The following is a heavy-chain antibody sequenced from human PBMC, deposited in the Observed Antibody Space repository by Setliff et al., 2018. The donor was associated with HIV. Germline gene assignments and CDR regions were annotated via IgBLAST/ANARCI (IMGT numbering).Heavy chain of an antibody. CDR3: ARHYGGNLDAFDI. J-gene: IGHJ3*02. D-gene: IGHD4-17*01. CDR1: RDSIKNYY. CDR2: IYHSGRT. V-gene: IGHV4-38-2*02. Sequence: PSETLSLTCTVSRDSIKNYYWNWIRQPPGKGLEWMGSIYHSGRTYYNPSLKSRVTISVDTSKNQFSLKLSSVTAADTAVYYCARHYGGNLDAFDIWGLGTMVTVSS.